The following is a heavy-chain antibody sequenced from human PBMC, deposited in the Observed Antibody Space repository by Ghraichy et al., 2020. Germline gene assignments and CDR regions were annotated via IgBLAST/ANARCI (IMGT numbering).Heavy chain of an antibody. J-gene: IGHJ5*02. D-gene: IGHD3-22*01. CDR3: AREPKKWLYYDP. V-gene: IGHV4-61*01. CDR2: ISNSGST. CDR1: GSSVSSNNYY. Sequence: SETLSLTCTVSGSSVSSNNYYWSWIRQPPGKGLEWIGYISNSGSTNYNPSLNNRVTISIDTSKNQFSLNLKSVTAADTAVYYCAREPKKWLYYDPWGQGTPVTVSS.